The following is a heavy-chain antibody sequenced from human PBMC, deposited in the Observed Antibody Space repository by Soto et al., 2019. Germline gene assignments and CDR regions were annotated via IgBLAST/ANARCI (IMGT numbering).Heavy chain of an antibody. CDR1: GGSFSGYY. D-gene: IGHD2-2*01. V-gene: IGHV4-34*01. J-gene: IGHJ6*02. CDR3: ARVGYSSTRCYGRGGMDV. CDR2: INHSGST. Sequence: QVQLQQWGAGLLKPSETLSLTCAVYGGSFSGYYWSWIRQPPGKGLEWIGEINHSGSTNYNPSLKSRITISVDTPNNQFSLKLSSVTAPDTAVYYCARVGYSSTRCYGRGGMDVLGQGTTVTVSS.